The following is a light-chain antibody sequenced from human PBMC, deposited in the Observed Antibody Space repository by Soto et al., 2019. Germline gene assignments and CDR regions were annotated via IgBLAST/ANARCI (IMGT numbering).Light chain of an antibody. V-gene: IGKV1-33*01. J-gene: IGKJ4*01. CDR3: QQYDVPPST. CDR1: QDISRY. Sequence: DIQMTQSPASMSASVGDRVTISCQASQDISRYLNWYQHKPGRAPQLLINDVSTLETGVPSRFSATGSGTAFTLTINGLQPEDLATYYCQQYDVPPSTFGGGTTVAI. CDR2: DVS.